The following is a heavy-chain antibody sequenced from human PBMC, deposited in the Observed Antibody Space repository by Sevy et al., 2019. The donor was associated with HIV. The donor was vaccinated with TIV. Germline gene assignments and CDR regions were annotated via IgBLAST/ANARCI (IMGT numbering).Heavy chain of an antibody. J-gene: IGHJ6*02. CDR1: GYRFSDYW. CDR2: IYPGDSDT. CDR3: ARAARGTLPSYYYYPMDV. V-gene: IGHV5-51*01. D-gene: IGHD1-1*01. Sequence: GESLKISCKGSGYRFSDYWIGWVRQMPGKGLEWMGIIYPGDSDTTYSPSFQGLVTISVDKSISTAYLQWTSLKASDTAMFYCARAARGTLPSYYYYPMDVWGQGTTVTVSS.